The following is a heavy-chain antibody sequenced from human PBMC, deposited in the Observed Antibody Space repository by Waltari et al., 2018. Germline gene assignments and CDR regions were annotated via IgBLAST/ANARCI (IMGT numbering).Heavy chain of an antibody. D-gene: IGHD6-19*01. CDR2: ISSSSSAI. Sequence: EVQLVESGGGLVQPGGSLRLSCAGSGFTFSAYSMNWVRQAPGKGLEWVSYISSSSSAIYYADSVKGRFTISRDDAKNSLYLQMNSLRAEDTAVYYCARDASSGWPFDYWGQGTLVTVSS. CDR3: ARDASSGWPFDY. CDR1: GFTFSAYS. J-gene: IGHJ4*02. V-gene: IGHV3-48*04.